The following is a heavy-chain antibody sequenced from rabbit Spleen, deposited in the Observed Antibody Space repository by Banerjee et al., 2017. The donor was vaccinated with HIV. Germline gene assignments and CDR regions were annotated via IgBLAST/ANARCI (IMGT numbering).Heavy chain of an antibody. D-gene: IGHD8-1*01. Sequence: VESGGDLVKPGASLTLTCTASGVSFSFSNYMCWVRQAPGKGLEWIGCIDVGSTGFTYYASWAKGRFTISKTSSTTVTLQMTSLTAADTATYFCARDTGSSFSSYGMDLWGQGTLVTVS. J-gene: IGHJ6*01. V-gene: IGHV1S40*01. CDR2: IDVGSTGFT. CDR3: ARDTGSSFSSYGMDL. CDR1: GVSFSFSNY.